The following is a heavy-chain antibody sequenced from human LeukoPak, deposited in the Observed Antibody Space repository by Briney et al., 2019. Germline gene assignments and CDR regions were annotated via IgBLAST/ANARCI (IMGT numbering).Heavy chain of an antibody. Sequence: PGGSLRLSCAASGFTFSSYSMNWVRQAPGKGLEWVAVISYDGSNKYYADSVKGRFTISRDNSKNTLYLQMNSLRAEDTAVYYCARFTYYYDSSGYYSFDYWGQGTLVTVSS. D-gene: IGHD3-22*01. CDR3: ARFTYYYDSSGYYSFDY. V-gene: IGHV3-30*03. CDR1: GFTFSSYS. J-gene: IGHJ4*02. CDR2: ISYDGSNK.